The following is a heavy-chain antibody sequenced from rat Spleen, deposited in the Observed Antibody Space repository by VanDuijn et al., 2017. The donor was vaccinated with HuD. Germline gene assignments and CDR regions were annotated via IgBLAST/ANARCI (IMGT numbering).Heavy chain of an antibody. CDR2: ISYSGST. D-gene: IGHD1-10*01. J-gene: IGHJ2*01. CDR1: DYSITSNY. V-gene: IGHV3-1*01. CDR3: ARRRGQVYNNYFDY. Sequence: EVQLQESGPGLVKPSQSLSLTCSVTDYSITSNYWDWIRKFPGSKMEWIGHISYSGSTTYNPPLKSRISITRDTSKNQFFLQLNSVTTEDTATYYCARRRGQVYNNYFDYWGQGVMVTVSS.